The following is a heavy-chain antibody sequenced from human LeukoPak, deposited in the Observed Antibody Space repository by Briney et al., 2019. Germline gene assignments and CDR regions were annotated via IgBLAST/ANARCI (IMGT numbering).Heavy chain of an antibody. V-gene: IGHV3-48*02. CDR1: GFTFSSYS. D-gene: IGHD2-21*01. J-gene: IGHJ3*02. CDR3: ARDVAYAFDT. Sequence: GGSLRLSCAASGFTFSSYSMNWVRQAPGKGLEWVSYINSGSDAVDYADSMKGRFTISRDNAKNSLYLQMNSLRDEDTAVYYCARDVAYAFDTWGQGTMVTVSS. CDR2: INSGSDAV.